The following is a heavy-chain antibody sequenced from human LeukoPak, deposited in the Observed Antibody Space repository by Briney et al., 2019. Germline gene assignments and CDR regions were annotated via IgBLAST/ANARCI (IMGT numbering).Heavy chain of an antibody. CDR3: ARLGNSNPYYYGMDV. V-gene: IGHV5-51*01. D-gene: IGHD4-11*01. CDR2: IYPGDSDT. Sequence: GESLKISCKGSGYSFTNYWIVWVRLMPGKGLEWMGIIYPGDSDTRYSPSFQGQVTISADKSMSTAYLQWSSLKASDTAMYYCARLGNSNPYYYGMDVWGQGTTVTVSS. J-gene: IGHJ6*02. CDR1: GYSFTNYW.